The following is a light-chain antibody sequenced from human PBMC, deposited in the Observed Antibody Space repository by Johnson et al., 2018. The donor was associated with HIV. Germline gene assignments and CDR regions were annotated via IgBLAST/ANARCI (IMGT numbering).Light chain of an antibody. V-gene: IGLV1-51*01. CDR2: DNN. J-gene: IGLJ1*01. CDR1: SSNIGNNY. CDR3: GTWASSLRAGF. Sequence: QSVLTQPPSVSAAPGQKVTISCSGSSSNIGNNYVSWYQQIPGTAPKLLIYDNNKRPSGIPDRFSGSKSGTSATLGITGLQAGDEADYSGGTWASSLRAGFVGTGTKVTVL.